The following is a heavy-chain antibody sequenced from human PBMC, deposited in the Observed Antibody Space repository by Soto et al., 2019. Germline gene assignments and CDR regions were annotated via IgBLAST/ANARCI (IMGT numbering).Heavy chain of an antibody. Sequence: QVQLQESGPGLVKPSETLSLTCTVSGGSITNYYCSWFRQPPGKGLEWIGYITYDGYSAYNLSLKRRVTLSMDASKTHFSLMLESVTATDTAVYYCARHGFGPLHGLVDVWGPGTTVIVSS. V-gene: IGHV4-59*08. CDR1: GGSITNYY. CDR3: ARHGFGPLHGLVDV. J-gene: IGHJ6*02. CDR2: ITYDGYS. D-gene: IGHD3-10*01.